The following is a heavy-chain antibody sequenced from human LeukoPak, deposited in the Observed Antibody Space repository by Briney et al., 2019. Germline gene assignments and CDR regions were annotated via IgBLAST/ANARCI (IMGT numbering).Heavy chain of an antibody. Sequence: SQTLSLTCTVSGGSISSGDYYWSWIRQPPGKGLEWIGYIYYSGSTYYNPSLKSRVTISVDTSKNQFSLKLSSVTAADTAVYYCAREEEMVYGDFDYWGQGTLVTVSS. CDR3: AREEEMVYGDFDY. CDR2: IYYSGST. J-gene: IGHJ4*02. CDR1: GGSISSGDYY. V-gene: IGHV4-30-4*08. D-gene: IGHD2-8*01.